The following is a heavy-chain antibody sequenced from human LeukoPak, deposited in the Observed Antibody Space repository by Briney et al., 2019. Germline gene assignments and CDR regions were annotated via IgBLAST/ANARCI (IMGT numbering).Heavy chain of an antibody. D-gene: IGHD3-22*01. CDR3: VRDHYDSSGYYIVDY. Sequence: PSETLSLTCTVSGGSISDYYWSWIRQPAGKGLEWIGRIYTSGSTNYNPSLKSRVTMSVDTSKNQFSLKLSSVTAADTAVYYCVRDHYDSSGYYIVDYWGQGTLVTVSS. CDR2: IYTSGST. CDR1: GGSISDYY. J-gene: IGHJ4*02. V-gene: IGHV4-4*07.